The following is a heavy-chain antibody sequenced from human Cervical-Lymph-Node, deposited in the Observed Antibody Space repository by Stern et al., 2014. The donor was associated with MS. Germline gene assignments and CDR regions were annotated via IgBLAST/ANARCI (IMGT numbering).Heavy chain of an antibody. Sequence: EVQLVESGAEVRKPGESLKISCKGYGDRFTSQWIAWVRQMPGKGLEWMGIIYLGDSDTRYSPSFQGQVTISADKSISTAYLQWSSLKASDTAVYYCARRWSDINYGMDVWGQGTTVTVSS. J-gene: IGHJ6*02. V-gene: IGHV5-51*03. CDR3: ARRWSDINYGMDV. D-gene: IGHD3-3*01. CDR1: GDRFTSQW. CDR2: IYLGDSDT.